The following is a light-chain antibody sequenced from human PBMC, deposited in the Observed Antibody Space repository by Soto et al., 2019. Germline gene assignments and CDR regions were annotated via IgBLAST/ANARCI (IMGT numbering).Light chain of an antibody. CDR1: QSVSTN. J-gene: IGKJ1*01. Sequence: EAVWTQSPAALSVSPWERATLSCRASQSVSTNLAGYQQRPGQAPRLLIYGASKRAIGLPARFSGSGSGTEFTLTITSLQSEDFAVYYCQQYNNWPQTFGQGTKVDIK. CDR2: GAS. V-gene: IGKV3-15*01. CDR3: QQYNNWPQT.